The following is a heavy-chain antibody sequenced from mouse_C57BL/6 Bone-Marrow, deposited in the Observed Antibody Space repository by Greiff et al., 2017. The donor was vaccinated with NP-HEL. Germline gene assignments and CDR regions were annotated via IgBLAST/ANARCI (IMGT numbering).Heavy chain of an antibody. CDR2: IYPRSGNT. J-gene: IGHJ4*01. V-gene: IGHV1-81*01. CDR1: GYTFTSYG. CDR3: ARGLRRGNYYAMDY. Sequence: QVQLQQSGAELARPGASVKLSCKASGYTFTSYGISWVKQRTGQGLEWIGEIYPRSGNTYYNEKFKGKATLTADKSSSTAYMELRSLTSEDSAVYFCARGLRRGNYYAMDYWGQGTSVTVSS. D-gene: IGHD2-4*01.